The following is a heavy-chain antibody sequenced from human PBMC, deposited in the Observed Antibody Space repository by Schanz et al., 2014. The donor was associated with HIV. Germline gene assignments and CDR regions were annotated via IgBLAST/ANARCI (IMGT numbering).Heavy chain of an antibody. Sequence: EVQLLESGGGLVQPGGSLRLSCAASGFTFSSYAMSWVRQAPGKGLEWVSVIRGSGGNTNYADSVKGRFTISRDNSKDTLYLQMNSLRVEDTAVYYCAKDPDDDFKYAMDVWGRGTTVTVSS. V-gene: IGHV3-23*01. CDR3: AKDPDDDFKYAMDV. CDR2: IRGSGGNT. D-gene: IGHD4-17*01. CDR1: GFTFSSYA. J-gene: IGHJ6*02.